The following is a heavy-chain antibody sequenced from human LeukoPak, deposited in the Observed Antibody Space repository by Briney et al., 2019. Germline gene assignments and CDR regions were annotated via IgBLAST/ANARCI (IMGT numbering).Heavy chain of an antibody. CDR1: GGSISSYY. V-gene: IGHV4-59*08. Sequence: SETLSLTCTVSGGSISSYYWSWIRQPPGKGLEWIGYIYYSGSTNYNPSLKSRVTISVDTSKNQFSLKLSSVTAADTAVYYCARRNYYDSSGYSSYYFDYWGQGTLVTVSS. CDR2: IYYSGST. J-gene: IGHJ4*02. CDR3: ARRNYYDSSGYSSYYFDY. D-gene: IGHD3-22*01.